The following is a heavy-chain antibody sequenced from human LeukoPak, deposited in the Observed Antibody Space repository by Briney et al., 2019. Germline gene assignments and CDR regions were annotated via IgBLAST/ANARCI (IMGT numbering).Heavy chain of an antibody. CDR3: ARVHEGNYYHYCMDV. Sequence: GGSLRLSCAASGFPFSTYSVTWVRQAPGKGLEWISYIRGSGGGIYYADSVQGRFTISRDNAKNSLYLQMSSLRAEDTAVYYCARVHEGNYYHYCMDVWGKGTTVTVSS. CDR1: GFPFSTYS. J-gene: IGHJ6*03. V-gene: IGHV3-48*01. CDR2: IRGSGGGI.